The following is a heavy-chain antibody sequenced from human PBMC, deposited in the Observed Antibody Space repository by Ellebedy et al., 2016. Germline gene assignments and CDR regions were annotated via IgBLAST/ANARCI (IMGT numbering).Heavy chain of an antibody. V-gene: IGHV3-48*04. CDR1: GFTFSSYS. Sequence: GESLKISCAASGFTFSSYSMSWVRQAPGKGLEWVSYISSSLSTIYYADSVKGRFTISRDNAKNSLYLQMNSLRAEDTAVYYCARELPAAGMWGLDYWGQGSLVTVSS. CDR3: ARELPAAGMWGLDY. CDR2: ISSSLSTI. D-gene: IGHD6-13*01. J-gene: IGHJ4*02.